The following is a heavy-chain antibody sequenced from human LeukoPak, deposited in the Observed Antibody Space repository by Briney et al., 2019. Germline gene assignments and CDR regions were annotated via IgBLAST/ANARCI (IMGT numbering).Heavy chain of an antibody. CDR3: ARQLISSTSYYYFDY. Sequence: SETLSLTCTVSGGSISSSSCYWGWIRQPPGKGLEWIGSIYYSGSTYYNPSLKSRVTISVDTSKNQFSLKLSSVTAADTAVYYCARQLISSTSYYYFDYWGQGTLVTVSS. CDR1: GGSISSSSCY. CDR2: IYYSGST. V-gene: IGHV4-39*01. D-gene: IGHD2-2*01. J-gene: IGHJ4*02.